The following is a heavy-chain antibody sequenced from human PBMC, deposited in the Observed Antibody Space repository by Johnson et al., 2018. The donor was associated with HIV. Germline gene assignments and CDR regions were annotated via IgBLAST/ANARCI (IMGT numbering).Heavy chain of an antibody. CDR2: IRYDGSNK. CDR3: ARGRPSGSHDAFDI. Sequence: VQLVESGGGVVQPGGSLRLSCAASGFTFSNYGMHWVRQAPGKGLEWVAFIRYDGSNKYYADSVKGRFTISRDNSKNTLYLQMNSLRAEDTAVYYCARGRPSGSHDAFDIWGQGTRVTVSS. V-gene: IGHV3-30*02. CDR1: GFTFSNYG. J-gene: IGHJ3*02. D-gene: IGHD3-22*01.